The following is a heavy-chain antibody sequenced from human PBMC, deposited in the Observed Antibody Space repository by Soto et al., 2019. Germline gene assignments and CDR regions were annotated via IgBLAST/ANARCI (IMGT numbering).Heavy chain of an antibody. D-gene: IGHD1-26*01. Sequence: PGGSLRLSCAASGFTLDDYAMHWVRQAPGKGLEWVSGISWNSGSIGYADSVKGRFTISRDNAKNSLYLQMNSLRAEDTALYYCAKGEWELLPDAFDIWGQGTMVTVSS. CDR1: GFTLDDYA. V-gene: IGHV3-9*01. J-gene: IGHJ3*02. CDR2: ISWNSGSI. CDR3: AKGEWELLPDAFDI.